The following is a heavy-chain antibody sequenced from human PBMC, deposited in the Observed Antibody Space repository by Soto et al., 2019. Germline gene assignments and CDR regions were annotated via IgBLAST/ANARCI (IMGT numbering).Heavy chain of an antibody. CDR3: AQPWAVAFDY. D-gene: IGHD7-27*01. CDR1: GFTFSSYA. V-gene: IGHV3-30-3*01. Sequence: ESGGGVVQPGRSLRLSCAASGFTFSSYAMHWVRQAPGKGLEWVAVISYDGSNKYYADSVKGRFTISRDNSKNTLYLQMNSLRAEDTAVYYCAQPWAVAFDYWGQGTLVTVSS. J-gene: IGHJ4*02. CDR2: ISYDGSNK.